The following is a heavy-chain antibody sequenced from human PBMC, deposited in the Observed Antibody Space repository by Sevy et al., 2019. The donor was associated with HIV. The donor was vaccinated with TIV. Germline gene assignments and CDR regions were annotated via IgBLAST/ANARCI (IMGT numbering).Heavy chain of an antibody. CDR1: GFIFGSYA. V-gene: IGHV3-30-3*01. J-gene: IGHJ4*02. D-gene: IGHD6-13*01. Sequence: GGSLRLSCAASGFIFGSYAMNWVRQAPGKGLEWVGVISYDGSHKYYADSVKGRFTISRDSSKNTLYLQMHSLRTDDTAVYYCARDPGSSWSSFDYWGQGTLVTVSS. CDR3: ARDPGSSWSSFDY. CDR2: ISYDGSHK.